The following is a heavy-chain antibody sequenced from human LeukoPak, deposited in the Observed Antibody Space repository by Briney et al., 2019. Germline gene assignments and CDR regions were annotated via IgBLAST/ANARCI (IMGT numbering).Heavy chain of an antibody. J-gene: IGHJ6*03. CDR1: GYTFTGYY. Sequence: ASVKVSCKASGYTFTGYYMHWVRQAPGQGLEWMGWINPNSGGTNYAQKFQGRVTMTRDTSVSTAYMELSRLRSEDTAVYYCAAELYSSSSGWTYYYYYMDVWGKGTTVTVSS. D-gene: IGHD6-6*01. V-gene: IGHV1-2*02. CDR3: AAELYSSSSGWTYYYYYMDV. CDR2: INPNSGGT.